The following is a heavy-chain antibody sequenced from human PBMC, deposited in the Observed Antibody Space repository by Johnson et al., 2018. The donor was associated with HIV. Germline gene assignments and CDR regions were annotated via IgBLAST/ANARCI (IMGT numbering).Heavy chain of an antibody. Sequence: VQLVESGGGLVQPGGSLRLSCAASGFTLSSYWMSWVRQAPEKGLEWVANIKQDGSEKYYVDSVKGRFTISRENAKNSVYLQMNSLRAEDTAVYYCAKGHSSSWSRGAFDIWGQGTMVTVSS. V-gene: IGHV3-7*01. CDR2: IKQDGSEK. CDR1: GFTLSSYW. D-gene: IGHD6-13*01. J-gene: IGHJ3*02. CDR3: AKGHSSSWSRGAFDI.